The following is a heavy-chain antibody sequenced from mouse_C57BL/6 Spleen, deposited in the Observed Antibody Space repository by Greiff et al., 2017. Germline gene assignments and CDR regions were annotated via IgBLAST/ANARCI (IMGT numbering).Heavy chain of an antibody. J-gene: IGHJ2*01. CDR3: ARSGITTVVEDY. CDR2: INPSSGYT. V-gene: IGHV1-4*01. CDR1: GYTFTSYT. D-gene: IGHD1-1*01. Sequence: QVQLQQSGAELARPGASVKMSCKASGYTFTSYTMHWVKQRPGQGLEWIGYINPSSGYTKYNQKFKHKATLTADKSSSTAYMQLSSLTSEDSAVYYCARSGITTVVEDYWGQGTTLTVSS.